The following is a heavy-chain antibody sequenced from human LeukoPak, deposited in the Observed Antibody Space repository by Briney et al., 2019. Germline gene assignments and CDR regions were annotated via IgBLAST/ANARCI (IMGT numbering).Heavy chain of an antibody. Sequence: GGSLRLSCAASGFTFSTYWMSWVRQAPGKGLEWVANIKQDGSGKYYVDSVKVRFTISRDNAKSSLYLQMNSLRAEDTAMYYGARDSAGNDYWGQGTLVTVSS. CDR3: ARDSAGNDY. J-gene: IGHJ4*02. CDR2: IKQDGSGK. V-gene: IGHV3-7*01. CDR1: GFTFSTYW. D-gene: IGHD6-13*01.